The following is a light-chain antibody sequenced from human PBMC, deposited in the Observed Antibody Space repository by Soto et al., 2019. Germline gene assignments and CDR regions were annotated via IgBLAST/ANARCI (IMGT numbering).Light chain of an antibody. Sequence: DIEMTQSPLSLPGKPREPASISCSTRQSLLHRHGYDFLHWYLQQPGHSPQLLIDLGSNRASGSPDRLSGSGSGTDFTLKISRVEADDIGVCYFRHALQFPIRFSQETRLEIK. CDR1: QSLLHRHGYDF. J-gene: IGKJ5*01. CDR3: RHALQFPIR. CDR2: LGS. V-gene: IGKV2-28*01.